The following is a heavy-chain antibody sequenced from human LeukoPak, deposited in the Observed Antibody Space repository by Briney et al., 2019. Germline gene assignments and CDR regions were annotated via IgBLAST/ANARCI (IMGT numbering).Heavy chain of an antibody. D-gene: IGHD3-10*01. CDR2: IKSKTDGGTT. Sequence: GGSLRLSCAASGFTFSNAWMSWVRQAPGKGLEWVGRIKSKTDGGTTDYAAPVKGRFTISRDDSKNTLYLQMNSLKTEDTAVYYCTTIWFGELFLSHAFDIWGQGTMVTVSS. V-gene: IGHV3-15*01. J-gene: IGHJ3*02. CDR1: GFTFSNAW. CDR3: TTIWFGELFLSHAFDI.